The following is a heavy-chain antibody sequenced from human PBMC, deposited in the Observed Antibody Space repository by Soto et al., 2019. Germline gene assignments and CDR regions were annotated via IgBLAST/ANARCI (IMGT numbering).Heavy chain of an antibody. CDR1: GFTFSSYE. Sequence: VGSLRLSCAASGFTFSSYEMNWVRQAPGKGLEWVSYISSSGSDRYYADSVRGRFTISRGNAKNSLYLQMTSLRAEDTGVYYCVRAPANYYYYGLDVWGQGTTVTVSS. V-gene: IGHV3-48*03. J-gene: IGHJ6*02. CDR2: ISSSGSDR. CDR3: VRAPANYYYYGLDV.